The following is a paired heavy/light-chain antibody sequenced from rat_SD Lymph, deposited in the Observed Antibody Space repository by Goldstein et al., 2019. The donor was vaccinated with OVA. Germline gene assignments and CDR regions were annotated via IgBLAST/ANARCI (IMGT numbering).Heavy chain of an antibody. CDR2: ISNGGTTT. CDR1: GFTFSNYY. J-gene: IGHJ2*01. CDR3: TRVYSMGIQYYFDY. D-gene: IGHD1-7*01. Sequence: EVQLVESGGGLVQPGRSLKLSCAASGFTFSNYYMAWVRQAPTKGLEWVASISNGGTTTYYRDSVRGRFTFSRDNAKSTLYLQMDSLRSEDTATYYCTRVYSMGIQYYFDYWGQGVMVTVSS. V-gene: IGHV5S23*01.
Light chain of an antibody. J-gene: IGKJ5*01. CDR3: MQSKSYPLT. CDR2: KAS. CDR1: QNVGSN. V-gene: IGKV6S10*01. Sequence: DIVMTQSPTSMSRSVGDRVTMNCKASQNVGSNVDWYQQKTGQSPKVLIYKASNRYTGVPDRFTGNGSGTDFTFTISNMQAEDLAVYYCMQSKSYPLTFGSGTKLEIK.